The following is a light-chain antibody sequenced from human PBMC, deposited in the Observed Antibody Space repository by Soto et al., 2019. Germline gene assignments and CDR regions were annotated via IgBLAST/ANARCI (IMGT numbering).Light chain of an antibody. CDR2: GAS. CDR3: QQRSIWPLT. J-gene: IGKJ4*01. V-gene: IGKV3-11*01. Sequence: EIVMTQSPATLSVSPGERATLSCRASQSVNTKLAWYQQKPGQAPTLLMSGASNRASGVPVRFSGSGSGTDFTLTISSLEPEDFAVYYCQQRSIWPLTFGGGTKVDIK. CDR1: QSVNTK.